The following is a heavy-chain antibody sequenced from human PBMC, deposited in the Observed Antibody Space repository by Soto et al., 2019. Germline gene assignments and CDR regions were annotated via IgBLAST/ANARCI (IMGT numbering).Heavy chain of an antibody. CDR3: ARGGMWRSFDY. V-gene: IGHV2-5*02. J-gene: IGHJ4*02. D-gene: IGHD2-21*01. CDR2: IYGDDDK. Sequence: QITLKESGPTLVKPTQTLTLTCTFSGFSLSTSGVGVGWIRQPPGKALEWLALIYGDDDKRYSPSLESRLTITKDTSKNQVVLTMTNVDSVDTATYYCARGGMWRSFDYWGQGTLVTVSS. CDR1: GFSLSTSGVG.